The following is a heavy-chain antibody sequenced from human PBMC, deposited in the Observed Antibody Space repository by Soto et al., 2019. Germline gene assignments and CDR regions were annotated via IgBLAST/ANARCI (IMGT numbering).Heavy chain of an antibody. CDR1: VDSISPYS. CDR3: ARYSNNGFQTEARDG. J-gene: IGHJ6*02. D-gene: IGHD6-13*01. CDR2: IDTSGNT. V-gene: IGHV4-4*07. Sequence: PSEPMSLTCTVAVDSISPYSWRWNRKPAGKGLEWIGRIDTSGNTNYNPSLKSRVTMSVDTAKKQFSRKRTSGTAADTAVYCCARYSNNGFQTEARDGWGRGTAVTVS.